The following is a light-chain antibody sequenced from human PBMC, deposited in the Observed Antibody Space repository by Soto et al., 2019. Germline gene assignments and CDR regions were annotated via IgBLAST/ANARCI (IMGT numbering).Light chain of an antibody. J-gene: IGKJ3*01. CDR1: QSVSSSY. Sequence: ELVLTQSPGTLSLSTGERATLSCRASQSVSSSYLAWYQQKPGQAPRLLIYGASSRATDIPDRFSGSGSGTDFTLTISRLEPEYFAVYYCQQYGGSPGFTFGPGTKVDIK. CDR3: QQYGGSPGFT. V-gene: IGKV3-20*01. CDR2: GAS.